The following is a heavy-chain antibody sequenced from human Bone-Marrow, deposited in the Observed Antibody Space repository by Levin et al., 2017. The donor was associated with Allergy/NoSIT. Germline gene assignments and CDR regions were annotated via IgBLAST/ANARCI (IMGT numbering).Heavy chain of an antibody. J-gene: IGHJ4*02. Sequence: PGGSLRLSCAASGFAFSNYWMHWVRQAPGKGLVWVSRINRGGTSTTYADSVKGRFTISRDNAKNTLCLQMNSLRAEDTAVYYCARDPFAYNFGSGSYLDYWGQGTLVSVSS. CDR3: ARDPFAYNFGSGSYLDY. V-gene: IGHV3-74*01. D-gene: IGHD3-10*01. CDR2: INRGGTST. CDR1: GFAFSNYW.